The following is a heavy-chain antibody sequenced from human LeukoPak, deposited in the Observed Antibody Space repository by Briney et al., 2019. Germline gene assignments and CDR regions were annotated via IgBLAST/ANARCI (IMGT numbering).Heavy chain of an antibody. CDR3: AREGTDAFDI. J-gene: IGHJ3*02. D-gene: IGHD3-10*01. Sequence: GGSLRLSCAASGFTFGGYGMHWVRQAPGKGLEWATFVAYDGNYKYYGESVKGRFTISRDNSKSTLYLQMNSPRVEDTAVYYCAREGTDAFDIWGQGTMVTVSS. V-gene: IGHV3-30*02. CDR1: GFTFGGYG. CDR2: VAYDGNYK.